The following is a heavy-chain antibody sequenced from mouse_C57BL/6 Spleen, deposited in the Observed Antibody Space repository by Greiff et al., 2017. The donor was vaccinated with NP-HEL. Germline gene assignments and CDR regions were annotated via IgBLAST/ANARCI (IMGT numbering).Heavy chain of an antibody. J-gene: IGHJ4*01. CDR3: TTVTTEGAMDY. Sequence: VQLQQSGAELVRPGASVKLSCTASGFNIKDDYMHWVKQRPEQGLEWIGWIDPENGDTEYASKFQGKATITADTSSNTAYLQLSSLTSEDTAVYYCTTVTTEGAMDYWGQGTSVTVSS. CDR1: GFNIKDDY. D-gene: IGHD2-1*01. CDR2: IDPENGDT. V-gene: IGHV14-4*01.